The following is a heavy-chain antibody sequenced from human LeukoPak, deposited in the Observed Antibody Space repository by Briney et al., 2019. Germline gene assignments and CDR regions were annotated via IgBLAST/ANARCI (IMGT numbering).Heavy chain of an antibody. CDR2: VWYDGSSK. CDR3: ARDRDYHYFDP. CDR1: GFTFSSYG. Sequence: GRSLRLSWAAAGFTFSSYGMHWVRHAPGKGLEWVALVWYDGSSKYYADSVKGRFTIARDNSKNTLYLQMNSLRAEDTAVYYCARDRDYHYFDPWGQGTLVTVSS. D-gene: IGHD3-16*01. J-gene: IGHJ5*02. V-gene: IGHV3-33*01.